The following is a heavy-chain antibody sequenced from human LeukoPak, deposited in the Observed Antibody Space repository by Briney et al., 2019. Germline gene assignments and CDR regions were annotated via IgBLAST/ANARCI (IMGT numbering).Heavy chain of an antibody. J-gene: IGHJ6*02. CDR3: ARVTNYDFWSGYFYYGMDV. CDR1: GFSFSNYW. D-gene: IGHD3-3*01. V-gene: IGHV3-74*01. Sequence: PGGSLRLSCAASGFSFSNYWMHWVRQAPGKGLVWVSRISSDGSDTIYADSVKGRFTISRDNAKNTLYLQMNSLRAEDTAVYYCARVTNYDFWSGYFYYGMDVWGQGTTVTVSS. CDR2: ISSDGSDT.